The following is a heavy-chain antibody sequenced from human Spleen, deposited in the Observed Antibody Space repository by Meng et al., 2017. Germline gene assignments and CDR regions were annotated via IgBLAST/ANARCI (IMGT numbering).Heavy chain of an antibody. D-gene: IGHD3-22*01. CDR1: GFTFSSYA. Sequence: GGSLRLSCAASGFTFSSYAMSWVRQAPGKGLEWVSGISAGAGNTYYADSVKGRFTISRDNSRKTLYLQMNGLRDEDTAVYYCAKGSMYYYESNGYYNDALDFWGQGTMVTVSS. CDR2: ISAGAGNT. V-gene: IGHV3-23*01. J-gene: IGHJ3*01. CDR3: AKGSMYYYESNGYYNDALDF.